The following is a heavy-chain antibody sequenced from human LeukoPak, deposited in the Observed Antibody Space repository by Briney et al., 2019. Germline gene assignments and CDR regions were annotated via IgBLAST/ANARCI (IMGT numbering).Heavy chain of an antibody. CDR2: ISSNGGST. CDR3: VTLGYCSSTSCYDDAFDI. D-gene: IGHD2-2*01. V-gene: IGHV3-64D*06. Sequence: PGGSLRLSCAASGFTFSSYAMHWVRQAPGKGLEYVSAISSNGGSTYYADSVKGRFTISRDNSKNTLYLQMSSLRAEDTAVYYCVTLGYCSSTSCYDDAFDIWGQGTMVTVSS. J-gene: IGHJ3*02. CDR1: GFTFSSYA.